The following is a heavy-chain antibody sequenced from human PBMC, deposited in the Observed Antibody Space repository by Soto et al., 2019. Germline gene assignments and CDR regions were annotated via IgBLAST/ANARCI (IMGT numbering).Heavy chain of an antibody. V-gene: IGHV1-58*01. CDR1: GFTFSSSA. CDR3: AAELYSGGSCCSFDI. J-gene: IGHJ3*02. D-gene: IGHD2-15*01. Sequence: QMQVVQSGPEVKKPGTSVKVSCKTSGFTFSSSAVQWVRQARGQRLEWMGWIVVGSGNTKYAQKFKERVTITRDMSTSTAHMELSSLRSEDTAVYYCAAELYSGGSCCSFDIWGQGTMVTVSS. CDR2: IVVGSGNT.